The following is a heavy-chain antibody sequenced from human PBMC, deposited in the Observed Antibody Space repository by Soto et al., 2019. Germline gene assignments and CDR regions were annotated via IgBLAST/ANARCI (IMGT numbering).Heavy chain of an antibody. J-gene: IGHJ5*02. Sequence: QVQLQQWGAGLLKPSETLSLTCAVYGGSFSGYYWSWIRQPPGKGLEWIGEINHSGSTNYNPSLKSRVTISVDTSKNQFSLKLSSVTAADTAVYYCARGRYYYGSGSKPGFDPWGQGTLVTVSS. CDR3: ARGRYYYGSGSKPGFDP. D-gene: IGHD3-10*01. V-gene: IGHV4-34*01. CDR2: INHSGST. CDR1: GGSFSGYY.